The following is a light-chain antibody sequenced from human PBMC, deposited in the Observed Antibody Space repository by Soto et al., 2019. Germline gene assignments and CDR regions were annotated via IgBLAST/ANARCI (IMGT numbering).Light chain of an antibody. Sequence: QAVVTQPPSASGTPGQRVTISCSGSSSNIGSNYVYWYQQLPGTAPKLLMYSNNQRPSGVPDRFSGSKSGTSASLAISGLRSEDEADYYCAAWDDSLSGPLFGGGTKLTVL. J-gene: IGLJ2*01. V-gene: IGLV1-47*02. CDR3: AAWDDSLSGPL. CDR1: SSNIGSNY. CDR2: SNN.